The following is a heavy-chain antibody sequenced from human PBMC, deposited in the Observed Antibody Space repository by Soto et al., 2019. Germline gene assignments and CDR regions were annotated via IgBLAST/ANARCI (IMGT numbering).Heavy chain of an antibody. Sequence: QVQLVQSGAEVKIPGASVRVSCTPSGFTLTGYFMHWVRQAPGQGPEWMGRIYGDSADIIYAQKFQGRITMTGDTSINTADMVLRRLTSDDTAVYYCARELQRGLDVWGQGTTITVSS. V-gene: IGHV1-2*06. CDR2: IYGDSADI. CDR3: ARELQRGLDV. CDR1: GFTLTGYF. J-gene: IGHJ6*02. D-gene: IGHD2-15*01.